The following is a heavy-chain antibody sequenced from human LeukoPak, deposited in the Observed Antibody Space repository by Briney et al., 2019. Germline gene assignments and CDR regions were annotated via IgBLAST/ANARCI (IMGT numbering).Heavy chain of an antibody. J-gene: IGHJ5*02. CDR2: IYTSGST. V-gene: IGHV4-39*07. D-gene: IGHD6-6*01. CDR1: GGSISSSSYY. CDR3: ARDPLSSANWFDP. Sequence: SETLSLTCTVSGGSISSSSYYWGWIRQPPGKGLEWIGRIYTSGSTNYNPSLKSRVTMSVDTSKNQFSLKLSSVTAADTAVYYCARDPLSSANWFDPWGQGTLVTVSS.